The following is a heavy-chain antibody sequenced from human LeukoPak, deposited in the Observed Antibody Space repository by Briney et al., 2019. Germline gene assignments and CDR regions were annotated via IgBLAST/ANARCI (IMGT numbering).Heavy chain of an antibody. CDR1: GYTFTSYD. Sequence: ASVKVSCKASGYTFTSYDINWVRQATGQGHEWMGWMNPNSGNTGYAQKFQGRVTMTRNTSVSTAYMELSSLRSEDTAVYYCARDYDFWSGLFDPWGQGTLVTVSS. D-gene: IGHD3-3*01. CDR2: MNPNSGNT. CDR3: ARDYDFWSGLFDP. V-gene: IGHV1-8*01. J-gene: IGHJ5*02.